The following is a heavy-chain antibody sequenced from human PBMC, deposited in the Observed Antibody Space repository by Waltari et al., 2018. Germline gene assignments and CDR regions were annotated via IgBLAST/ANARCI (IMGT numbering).Heavy chain of an antibody. J-gene: IGHJ4*02. CDR3: AREGRSSGYRKTQGVDY. CDR1: GYTFTSYG. V-gene: IGHV1-18*01. D-gene: IGHD3-22*01. CDR2: ISGYNVNT. Sequence: QVQLVQSGAEVKKPGASVKVSCKASGYTFTSYGISWVRQAPGQGLEWMGWISGYNVNTNNAQKLQGRVTMTTDTSTSTAYMELRSLRSDDTALYYCAREGRSSGYRKTQGVDYWGQGTLVTVSS.